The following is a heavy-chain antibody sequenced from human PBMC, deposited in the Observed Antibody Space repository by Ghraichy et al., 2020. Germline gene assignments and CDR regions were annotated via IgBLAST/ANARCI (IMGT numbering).Heavy chain of an antibody. CDR2: INSDGSST. J-gene: IGHJ2*01. Sequence: LSLTCAASGFTFSSYWMHWVRQAPGKGLVWVSRINSDGSSTSYADSVKGRFTISRDNAKNTLYLQMNSLRAEDTAVYYCARQHPYWYFDLWGRGTLVTVSS. CDR3: ARQHPYWYFDL. CDR1: GFTFSSYW. V-gene: IGHV3-74*01.